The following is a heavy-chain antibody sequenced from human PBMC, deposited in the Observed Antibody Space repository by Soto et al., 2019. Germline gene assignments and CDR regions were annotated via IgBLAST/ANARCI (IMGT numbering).Heavy chain of an antibody. D-gene: IGHD6-13*01. CDR2: IKQAGSEK. J-gene: IGHJ5*02. CDR1: GFTFSSYW. V-gene: IGHV3-7*01. Sequence: GGSLRLSCAASGFTFSSYWMSWVRQAPGKGLEWVANIKQAGSEKYYADSVKGRFTISRDNSKNTLYLQMNSLRAEDTAVYYCARDRQQMNWFDPWGQGTLVTVSS. CDR3: ARDRQQMNWFDP.